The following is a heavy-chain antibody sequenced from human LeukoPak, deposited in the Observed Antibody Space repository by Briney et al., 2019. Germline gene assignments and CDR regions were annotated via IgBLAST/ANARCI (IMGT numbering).Heavy chain of an antibody. Sequence: GGSLRLSCAASGFTFSSYGMHWVRQAPGKGLEWVAFIRYDGSNTYYADSVKGRFTISRDNSKNTLYLQMNSLRAEDTAVYYCAKDGTYSGYAAGGAFDIWGQGTMVTVSS. D-gene: IGHD5-12*01. CDR3: AKDGTYSGYAAGGAFDI. J-gene: IGHJ3*02. V-gene: IGHV3-30*02. CDR1: GFTFSSYG. CDR2: IRYDGSNT.